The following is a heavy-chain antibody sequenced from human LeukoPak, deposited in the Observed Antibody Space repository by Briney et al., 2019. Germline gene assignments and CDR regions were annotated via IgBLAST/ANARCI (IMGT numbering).Heavy chain of an antibody. Sequence: SETLSLTCAVYGGSFSGYYWSWIRQPPGEGLEWIGEINHSGSTNYNPSLKSRVTISVDTSKNQFSLKLSSVTAADTAVYYCARQYSSSLCYFDYWGQGTLVTVSS. CDR3: ARQYSSSLCYFDY. J-gene: IGHJ4*02. D-gene: IGHD6-6*01. V-gene: IGHV4-34*01. CDR2: INHSGST. CDR1: GGSFSGYY.